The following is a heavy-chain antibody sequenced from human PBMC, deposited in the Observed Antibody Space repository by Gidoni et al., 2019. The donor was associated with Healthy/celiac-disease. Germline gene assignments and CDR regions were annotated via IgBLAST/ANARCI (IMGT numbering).Heavy chain of an antibody. CDR1: GYTFTSYD. Sequence: QVQLVQSGAEVKKPGASVKVSCKASGYTFTSYDINWVRQATGQGLEWMGWMNPNSGNTGYAQKFQGRVTMTRNTSISTAYMELSSLRSEDTAVYYCARAYYDFWSGYYTGWFDPWGQGTLVTVSS. V-gene: IGHV1-8*01. D-gene: IGHD3-3*01. J-gene: IGHJ5*02. CDR2: MNPNSGNT. CDR3: ARAYYDFWSGYYTGWFDP.